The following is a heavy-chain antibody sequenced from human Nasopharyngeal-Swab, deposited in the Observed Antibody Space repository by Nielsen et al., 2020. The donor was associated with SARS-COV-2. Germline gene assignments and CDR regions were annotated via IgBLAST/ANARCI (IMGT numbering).Heavy chain of an antibody. D-gene: IGHD2-15*01. V-gene: IGHV4-30-4*01. CDR2: IYYSGST. CDR1: GGSISSGDYY. CDR3: ARQIGYCSGGSCYDYMDV. J-gene: IGHJ6*03. Sequence: SETLSLTCTVSGGSISSGDYYWSWIRQPPGKGLEWIGYIYYSGSTYYNPSLKSRVTISVDRSKNQFSLKLSSVTAADTAVYYCARQIGYCSGGSCYDYMDVWGKGTTVTVSS.